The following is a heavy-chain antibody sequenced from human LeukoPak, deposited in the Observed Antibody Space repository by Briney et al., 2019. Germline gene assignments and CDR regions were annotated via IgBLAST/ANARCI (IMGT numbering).Heavy chain of an antibody. J-gene: IGHJ4*02. V-gene: IGHV3-48*01. CDR1: GFTFSLYS. D-gene: IGHD2-21*02. Sequence: GGSLRLSCEASGFTFSLYSMNWVRQAPGKGLEWVSYISSSNSTIYYADSVKGRFTISRDNAEKSLFLQMNSLRAEDTAIYYCVRDSYCGGDCYRLHDYWGQGTLVAVSS. CDR3: VRDSYCGGDCYRLHDY. CDR2: ISSSNSTI.